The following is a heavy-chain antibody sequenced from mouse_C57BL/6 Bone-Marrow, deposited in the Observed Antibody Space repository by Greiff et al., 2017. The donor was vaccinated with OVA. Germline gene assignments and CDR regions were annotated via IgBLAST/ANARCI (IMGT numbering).Heavy chain of an antibody. CDR3: AIRGGDGYYGYIDV. CDR1: GYTFTSYG. D-gene: IGHD2-3*01. Sequence: VQLQQSGAELARPGASVKLSCKASGYTFTSYGISWVKQRTGQGLEWIGEIYPRSSNTYYNEKFKGKATLTADKSSSTAYMELRSLTSEDSAVSFWAIRGGDGYYGYIDVWGTGTTVTVSS. CDR2: IYPRSSNT. J-gene: IGHJ1*03. V-gene: IGHV1-81*01.